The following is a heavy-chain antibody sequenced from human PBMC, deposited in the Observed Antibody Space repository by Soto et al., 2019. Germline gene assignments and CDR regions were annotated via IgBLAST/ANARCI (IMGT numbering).Heavy chain of an antibody. V-gene: IGHV1-18*01. CDR1: GYTFTSYG. D-gene: IGHD1-26*01. J-gene: IGHJ4*02. CDR3: ARAGTYGSYMSGFLAAALAYGDY. Sequence: QVQLVQSGAEVKKPGASVKVSCKASGYTFTSYGISWVRQAPGQGLEWVGWISAYNGNTNYAQQLQGRVTMTTDTSTSTAYMELRSLRSDDTAVYYCARAGTYGSYMSGFLAAALAYGDYCGQGTLFTVAS. CDR2: ISAYNGNT.